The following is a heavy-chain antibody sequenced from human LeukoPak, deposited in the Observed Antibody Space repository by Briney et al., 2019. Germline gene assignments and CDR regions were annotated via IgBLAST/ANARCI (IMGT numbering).Heavy chain of an antibody. CDR2: IYPGDSDT. J-gene: IGHJ5*02. CDR1: GYSFTSYW. D-gene: IGHD2-15*01. V-gene: IGHV5-51*01. Sequence: GESLKISCKGSGYSFTSYWIGWVRQMPGKGLEWMGIIYPGDSDTRYSPSFQGQVTISADKSISTAYLQWSSLKAPDTAMYYCARRYCSGGSCYSSFDPWGQGTLVTVSS. CDR3: ARRYCSGGSCYSSFDP.